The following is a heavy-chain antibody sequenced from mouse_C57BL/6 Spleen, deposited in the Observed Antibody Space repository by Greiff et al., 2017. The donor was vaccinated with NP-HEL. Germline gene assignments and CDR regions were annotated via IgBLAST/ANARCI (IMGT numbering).Heavy chain of an antibody. CDR2: IYPGDGDT. V-gene: IGHV1-82*01. Sequence: VKLMESGPELVKPGASVKISCKASGYAFSSSWMNWVKQRPGKGLEWIGRIYPGDGDTNYNGKFKGKATLTADKSSSTAYMQLSSLTSEDSAVYFCAFHFDYWGQGTTLTVSS. CDR1: GYAFSSSW. CDR3: AFHFDY. J-gene: IGHJ2*01.